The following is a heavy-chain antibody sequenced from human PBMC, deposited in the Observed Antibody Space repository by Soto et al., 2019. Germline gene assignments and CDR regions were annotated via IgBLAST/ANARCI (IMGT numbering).Heavy chain of an antibody. CDR2: IYYSGST. V-gene: IGHV4-59*01. CDR3: ARVKEVATIFYYYYYMDV. Sequence: SETLSLTCTFSGCSISSYYWSWIRQPPGKGLEWIGYIYYSGSTNYNPSLKSRVTISVDTSKNQFSLKLSSVTAADTAVYYCARVKEVATIFYYYYYMDVWGKGTTVTVSS. CDR1: GCSISSYY. D-gene: IGHD5-12*01. J-gene: IGHJ6*03.